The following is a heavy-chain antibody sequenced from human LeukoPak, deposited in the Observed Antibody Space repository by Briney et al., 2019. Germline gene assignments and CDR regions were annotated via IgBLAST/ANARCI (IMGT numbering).Heavy chain of an antibody. CDR1: RGSISGHY. CDR3: ARDLATGYNWFDP. J-gene: IGHJ5*02. CDR2: IYYSGST. D-gene: IGHD3-9*01. V-gene: IGHV4-59*11. Sequence: SETLSLTCTVSRGSISGHYWSWIRQSPGKGLEWIGYIYYSGSTNYNPSLKSRVTISVDTSKNQFSLKLSSVTAADTAVYYCARDLATGYNWFDPWGQGTLVTVSS.